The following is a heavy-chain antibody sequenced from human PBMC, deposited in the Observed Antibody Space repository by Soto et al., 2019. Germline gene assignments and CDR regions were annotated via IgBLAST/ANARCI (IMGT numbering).Heavy chain of an antibody. J-gene: IGHJ4*02. D-gene: IGHD4-17*01. V-gene: IGHV3-30*18. Sequence: PGGSLRLSCAASGFTFSSYGMHWVRQAPGKGLEWVAVISYDGSNKYYADSVKGRFTISRDNSKNTLYLQVNSLRAEDTAVYYCAKLYAGYWGQGTLVTVSS. CDR3: AKLYAGY. CDR2: ISYDGSNK. CDR1: GFTFSSYG.